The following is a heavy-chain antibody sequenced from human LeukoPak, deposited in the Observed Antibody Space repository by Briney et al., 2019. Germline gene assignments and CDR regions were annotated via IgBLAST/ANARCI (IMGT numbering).Heavy chain of an antibody. CDR1: GYSISSGYY. J-gene: IGHJ6*03. CDR3: ARGDCSSAICYSPMDV. CDR2: IYRSGST. D-gene: IGHD2-2*01. Sequence: SETLSLTCTVSGYSISSGYYWVWIRQTPGKGLEWIGSIYRSGSTNYNPSLKSRVTISVDTSKNQFSLKVNSVTAADTALYYCARGDCSSAICYSPMDVWGKGTTVTVSS. V-gene: IGHV4-38-2*02.